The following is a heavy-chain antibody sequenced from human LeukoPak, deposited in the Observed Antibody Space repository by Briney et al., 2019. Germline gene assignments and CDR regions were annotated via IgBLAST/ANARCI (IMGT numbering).Heavy chain of an antibody. Sequence: GGSLRLSCAASGFTFDDYAMHWVRQAPGKGLEWVSGISWNSGSIGYADSVKGRFTISRDNAKNSLYLQMNSLRAEDTALYYCAKGVSSGYCYDSFDYWGQGTLVTVSS. D-gene: IGHD3-22*01. CDR2: ISWNSGSI. CDR1: GFTFDDYA. CDR3: AKGVSSGYCYDSFDY. V-gene: IGHV3-9*01. J-gene: IGHJ4*02.